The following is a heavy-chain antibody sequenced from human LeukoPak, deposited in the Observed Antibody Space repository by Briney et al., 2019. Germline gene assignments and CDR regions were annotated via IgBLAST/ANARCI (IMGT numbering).Heavy chain of an antibody. D-gene: IGHD6-6*01. CDR2: INHSGST. CDR3: ARRSGIAARRPLDY. J-gene: IGHJ4*02. Sequence: SETLSLTCAVYGGSFSGYYWSWIRQPSGKGLEWIGEINHSGSTNYNPSLKSRVTISVDTSKNQFSLKLSSVTAADTAVYYCARRSGIAARRPLDYWGQGTLVTVSS. CDR1: GGSFSGYY. V-gene: IGHV4-34*01.